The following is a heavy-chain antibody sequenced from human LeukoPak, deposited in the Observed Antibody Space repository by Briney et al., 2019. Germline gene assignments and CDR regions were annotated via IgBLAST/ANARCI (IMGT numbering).Heavy chain of an antibody. Sequence: VASGKVSCKASGYIFTNYAINWLRQAPGQRPEWMGWMNGGNGNTKYSQKFQGRITLIRDTSATTAYMELSSLRHDDLAVYYCARGRGTSGSNRDFYYYYYMDVWGKGTTVTVSS. CDR2: MNGGNGNT. CDR1: GYIFTNYA. CDR3: ARGRGTSGSNRDFYYYYYMDV. D-gene: IGHD2-15*01. V-gene: IGHV1-3*01. J-gene: IGHJ6*03.